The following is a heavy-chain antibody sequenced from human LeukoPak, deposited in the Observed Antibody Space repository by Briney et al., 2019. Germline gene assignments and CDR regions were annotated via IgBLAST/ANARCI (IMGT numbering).Heavy chain of an antibody. CDR1: GYTFIDYY. J-gene: IGHJ6*03. Sequence: GASVKVSCKASGYTFIDYYMHWVRQAPGQGLEWMGWINPKSGGTNYAEKFQGRVTMTRDTSISTAYMELRSLRSDDTAVYYCARADSGSVGELLSSYYYMDVWGKGTTVTISS. CDR2: INPKSGGT. CDR3: ARADSGSVGELLSSYYYMDV. D-gene: IGHD1-26*01. V-gene: IGHV1-2*02.